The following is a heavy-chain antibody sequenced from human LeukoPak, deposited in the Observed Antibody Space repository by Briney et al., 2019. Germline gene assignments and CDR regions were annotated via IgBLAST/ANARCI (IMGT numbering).Heavy chain of an antibody. Sequence: GGPLSLSCAASGFTFGSYALNWVRKAPGKGLEWVSSISSSSSYIYYADSVKGRFTISRDNAKNSLYLQMNSLRAEDTAVYYCAREQQLGYWGQGTLVTVSS. D-gene: IGHD6-13*01. V-gene: IGHV3-21*01. CDR1: GFTFGSYA. J-gene: IGHJ4*02. CDR3: AREQQLGY. CDR2: ISSSSSYI.